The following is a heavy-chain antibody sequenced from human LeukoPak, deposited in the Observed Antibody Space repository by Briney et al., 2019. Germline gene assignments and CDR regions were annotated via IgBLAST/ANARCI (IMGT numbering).Heavy chain of an antibody. Sequence: PSETLSLTCTVSGYTISSGYYWGWIRPPPGKGLEWIGINYHSGSTYYNPSLKGRVTISIDTSKNQFSLKLSSVTAADTAVYYCARGLWFGDENPPYFDYWGQGTLVTVSS. J-gene: IGHJ4*02. CDR3: ARGLWFGDENPPYFDY. V-gene: IGHV4-38-2*02. CDR2: NYHSGST. CDR1: GYTISSGYY. D-gene: IGHD3-10*01.